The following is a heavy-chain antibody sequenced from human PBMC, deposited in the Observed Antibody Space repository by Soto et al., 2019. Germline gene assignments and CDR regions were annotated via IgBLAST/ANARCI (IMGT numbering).Heavy chain of an antibody. CDR1: GYTFTCYY. Sequence: ASVKVSCKASGYTFTCYYMHWVRQAPGQGLEWMGWINPNMGGKNYAQKFQGWVTMTRDTSISTAYMELSRLRSEDTAVYYCARTLYSNDHYYGMDVWGQGTTVTVSS. CDR3: ARTLYSNDHYYGMDV. D-gene: IGHD4-4*01. CDR2: INPNMGGK. V-gene: IGHV1-2*04. J-gene: IGHJ6*02.